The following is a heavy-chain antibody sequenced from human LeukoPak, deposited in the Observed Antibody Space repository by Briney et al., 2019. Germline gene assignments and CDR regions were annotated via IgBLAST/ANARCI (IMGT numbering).Heavy chain of an antibody. Sequence: PGGSLRLSCAASGFISKSFDIHWVRQTPGKGLEWVALVRFDGSDKYYADSVRGRFTLSRDNSKNTVYLQMNNLRDEDTALYYCADLGVLGIRGQGTMVTVSS. CDR3: ADLGVLGI. CDR1: GFISKSFD. J-gene: IGHJ3*02. CDR2: VRFDGSDK. V-gene: IGHV3-30*02. D-gene: IGHD3-16*01.